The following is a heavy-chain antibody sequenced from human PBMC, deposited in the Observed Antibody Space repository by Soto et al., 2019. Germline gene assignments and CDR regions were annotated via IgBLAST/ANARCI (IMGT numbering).Heavy chain of an antibody. V-gene: IGHV4-34*01. Sequence: PSETLSLTCAVFSASLGDHYWAWIRQSPDKGLEWIGEVHPSGSTDYNPSLKSRLTLSLDTSKNQFSLKVASVTAADTAVYYCARSPQRINLARGLLGSWFDSWAQGIPVTVSS. J-gene: IGHJ5*01. CDR3: ARSPQRINLARGLLGSWFDS. CDR1: SASLGDHY. CDR2: VHPSGST. D-gene: IGHD3-10*01.